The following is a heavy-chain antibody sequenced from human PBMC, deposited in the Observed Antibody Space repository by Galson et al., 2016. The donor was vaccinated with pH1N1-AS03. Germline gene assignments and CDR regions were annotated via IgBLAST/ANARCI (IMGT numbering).Heavy chain of an antibody. Sequence: SLRLSCAASGFTVNRHHMSWVRQAPGKGLDWVSLIYSGGTTYYADSVKGRFTISRDNSRNTLYLQMNSLRGEDTAIYYCARYDRGLDYWGQGTLVTVSS. CDR3: ARYDRGLDY. CDR2: IYSGGTT. V-gene: IGHV3-66*01. J-gene: IGHJ4*02. CDR1: GFTVNRHH. D-gene: IGHD3-3*01.